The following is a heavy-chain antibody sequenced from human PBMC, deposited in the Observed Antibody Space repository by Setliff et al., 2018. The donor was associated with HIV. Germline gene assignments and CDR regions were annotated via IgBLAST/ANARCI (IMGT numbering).Heavy chain of an antibody. Sequence: PSETLSLTCAFYHGSFSGYYWSWISQPPGKGLEWIGEINHSGNTNYNPSLERRVTISADTSQNQFSLNLTSVTAADTAVYYCAGSSSYSFDFGGQGTLVTVSS. J-gene: IGHJ4*02. V-gene: IGHV4-34*01. D-gene: IGHD6-13*01. CDR3: AGSSSYSFDF. CDR2: INHSGNT. CDR1: HGSFSGYY.